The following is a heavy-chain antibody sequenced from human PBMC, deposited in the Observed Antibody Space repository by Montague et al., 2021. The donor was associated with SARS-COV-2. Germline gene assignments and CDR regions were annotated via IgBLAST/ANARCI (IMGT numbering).Heavy chain of an antibody. CDR3: ARPGSVSGWFYFDD. CDR2: LSSSGST. J-gene: IGHJ4*02. V-gene: IGHV4-39*02. Sequence: SETLSLTCIVSGASIDRATYYLGWIRQSPGKGLEWIGSLSSSGSTYYNPSLRSRVTISMDTSKNHFSLKVNSVTATDTAVYFCARPGSVSGWFYFDDWGQGTLVSVSS. CDR1: GASIDRATYY. D-gene: IGHD6-19*01.